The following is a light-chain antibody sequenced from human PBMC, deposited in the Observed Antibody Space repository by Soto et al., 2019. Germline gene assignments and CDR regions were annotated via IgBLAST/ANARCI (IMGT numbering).Light chain of an antibody. Sequence: EMVMTQSPATLSVSPGERATLSCRASQSVSSNLAWYQQKPGQAPRLLIYGASTRATGIPARFSGSGSGTAFTLTISRLQSEDFAVYYCQQYNNWPPWTFGQGTKVEIK. CDR2: GAS. CDR3: QQYNNWPPWT. V-gene: IGKV3-15*01. CDR1: QSVSSN. J-gene: IGKJ1*01.